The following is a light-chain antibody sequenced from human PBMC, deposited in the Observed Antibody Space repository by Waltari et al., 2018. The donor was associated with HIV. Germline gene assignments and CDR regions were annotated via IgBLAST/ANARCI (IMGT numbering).Light chain of an antibody. CDR3: QAWDSSTVV. CDR2: QDS. Sequence: SYELTQPPSVSVSPGQTASITCSGDKLGENNTCWYQQKPGQSPLLVIYQDSKRPSGIPERFSGSNSGNTATLTISGTQAMDEADYYCQAWDSSTVVFGGGTKLTVL. CDR1: KLGENN. V-gene: IGLV3-1*01. J-gene: IGLJ2*01.